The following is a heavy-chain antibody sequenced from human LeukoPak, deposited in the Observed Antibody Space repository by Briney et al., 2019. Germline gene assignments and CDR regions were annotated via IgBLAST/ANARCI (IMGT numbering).Heavy chain of an antibody. J-gene: IGHJ6*02. CDR3: AREKLQASYDFWSSYRTKYYYGMDV. V-gene: IGHV4-34*01. Sequence: SETLSLTCAVYGGSFSGYYWSWIRQPPGKGLEWIGEINHSGSTNYNPSLKSRVTISVDTSKNQFSLKLSSVTAADTAVYYCAREKLQASYDFWSSYRTKYYYGMDVWGQGTTVTVSS. CDR2: INHSGST. CDR1: GGSFSGYY. D-gene: IGHD3-3*01.